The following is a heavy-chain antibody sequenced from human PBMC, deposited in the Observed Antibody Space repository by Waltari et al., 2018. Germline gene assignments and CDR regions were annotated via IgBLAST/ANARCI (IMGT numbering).Heavy chain of an antibody. Sequence: QLQLQETGPGRVKPSVTLSLTCTVSGGSLSSSSYYWGWIRQPSGKGLEWIGSIYYSEGTYYNPSLKSRVTISVDTSKNQFSLKLSSVTAADTAVYYCARQRGAGMDVWGKGTTVTVSS. CDR3: ARQRGAGMDV. J-gene: IGHJ6*04. CDR1: GGSLSSSSYY. D-gene: IGHD3-10*01. CDR2: IYYSEGT. V-gene: IGHV4-39*01.